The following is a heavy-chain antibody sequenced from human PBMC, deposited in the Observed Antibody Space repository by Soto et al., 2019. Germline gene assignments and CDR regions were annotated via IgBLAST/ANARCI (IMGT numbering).Heavy chain of an antibody. Sequence: SEPMSLPCTCSGGSSSRGASYWIWIHQPPGKWMAWIGYIYYSGGTYYNPSLKSRVTIPVDTSKNQFALKLSSVTAADTAVYYCARAGRGVVVPAAAYYYYYGMDVWGQGTTVTVSS. CDR3: ARAGRGVVVPAAAYYYYYGMDV. J-gene: IGHJ6*02. CDR2: IYYSGGT. V-gene: IGHV4-30-4*01. CDR1: GGSSSRGASY. D-gene: IGHD2-2*01.